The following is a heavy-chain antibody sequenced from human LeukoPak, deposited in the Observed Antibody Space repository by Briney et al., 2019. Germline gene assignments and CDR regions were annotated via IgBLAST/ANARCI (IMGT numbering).Heavy chain of an antibody. J-gene: IGHJ4*02. CDR2: INHSGST. CDR3: ARAIAHYYGSGSYSDY. Sequence: PSETLSLTCAVYGGSFSGYYWSWIRQPPGKGLEWMGEINHSGSTNYNPSLKSRVTISVDTSKNQFSPKLSSATAADTAVYYCARAIAHYYGSGSYSDYWGQGTLVTVSS. CDR1: GGSFSGYY. V-gene: IGHV4-34*01. D-gene: IGHD3-10*01.